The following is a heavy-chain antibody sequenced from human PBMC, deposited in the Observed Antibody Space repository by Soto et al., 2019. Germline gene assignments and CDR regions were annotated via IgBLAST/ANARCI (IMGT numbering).Heavy chain of an antibody. V-gene: IGHV4-34*01. CDR1: GGSFSGYY. CDR2: INHSGST. CDR3: ARTAAGTYNWFDP. Sequence: SEALSVTCAVYGGSFSGYYWSWSRQPPGKGLEWIGEINHSGSTNYNPSLKSRVTISVDTSKNQFSLKLSSVTAADTAVYYCARTAAGTYNWFDPWGQGTLVTVS. J-gene: IGHJ5*02. D-gene: IGHD6-13*01.